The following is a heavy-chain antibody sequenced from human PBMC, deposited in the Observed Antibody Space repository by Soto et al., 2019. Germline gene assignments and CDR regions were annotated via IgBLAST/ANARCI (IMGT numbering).Heavy chain of an antibody. V-gene: IGHV4-30-4*01. D-gene: IGHD1-26*01. J-gene: IGHJ3*02. Sequence: SETLSLTCTVSGGSISSGDYYWSWIRQPPGKGLEWIGNIHYSGSTYYNPSLRSRVTISEDTSKNQFSLKLSSVTAADTAVYCCARLNRSYYEYAFDIWGQGTMVTVSS. CDR2: IHYSGST. CDR3: ARLNRSYYEYAFDI. CDR1: GGSISSGDYY.